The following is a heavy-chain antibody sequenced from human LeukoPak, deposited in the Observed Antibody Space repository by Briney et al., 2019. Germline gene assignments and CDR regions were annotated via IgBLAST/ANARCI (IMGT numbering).Heavy chain of an antibody. V-gene: IGHV1-46*01. CDR1: GYTFTSYY. D-gene: IGHD3-22*01. Sequence: ASVKVSCKASGYTFTSYYMHWVRQAPGQGLEWMGIINPSGGSTSYAQKFQGRATMTRDMSTSTVYMELRSLRSEDTAVYYCARDRYYYDSSGYYLDYWGQGTLVTVSS. J-gene: IGHJ4*02. CDR3: ARDRYYYDSSGYYLDY. CDR2: INPSGGST.